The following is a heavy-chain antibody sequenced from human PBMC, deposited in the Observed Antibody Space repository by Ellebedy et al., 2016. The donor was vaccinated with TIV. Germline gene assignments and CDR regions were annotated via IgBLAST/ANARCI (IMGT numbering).Heavy chain of an antibody. Sequence: PGGSLRLSCAASEFTFSNYWMTWVRQAPGKGLEWVANIKQDGSEKYHVDSVKGRFTISRDNAKNSLYLQMNSLRAEDTAVYYCARNSDWSHDYWGQGTLVAVSS. CDR1: EFTFSNYW. V-gene: IGHV3-7*01. CDR3: ARNSDWSHDY. J-gene: IGHJ4*02. CDR2: IKQDGSEK. D-gene: IGHD1-1*01.